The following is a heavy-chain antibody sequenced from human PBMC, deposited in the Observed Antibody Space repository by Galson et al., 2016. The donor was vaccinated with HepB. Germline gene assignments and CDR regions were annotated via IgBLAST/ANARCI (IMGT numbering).Heavy chain of an antibody. Sequence: SLRLSCAASGFTFSSYWMCWVRQAPGKGLVWVSRIGSDGITTAYADYVKGRFTISRDNAKNTLYLQMNSLSAEDTAVYYCATGGGRRSKYYGMDVWGHGTMVTVSS. D-gene: IGHD1-26*01. CDR2: IGSDGITT. CDR3: ATGGGRRSKYYGMDV. V-gene: IGHV3-74*01. J-gene: IGHJ6*02. CDR1: GFTFSSYW.